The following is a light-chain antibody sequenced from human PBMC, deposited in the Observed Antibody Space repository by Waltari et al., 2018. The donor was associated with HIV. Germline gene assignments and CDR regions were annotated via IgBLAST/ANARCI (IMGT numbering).Light chain of an antibody. CDR2: GAS. J-gene: IGKJ3*01. Sequence: EIVLTQSPGTLSLSPGQSATLSCRASQSVSSGFLAWYQQKPGQAPRLLIYGASSRATGIPDRFSGSGSGTDFTLTISRLEPEDFAMYYCQQYGTSTTFGPGTKVDIK. V-gene: IGKV3-20*01. CDR3: QQYGTSTT. CDR1: QSVSSGF.